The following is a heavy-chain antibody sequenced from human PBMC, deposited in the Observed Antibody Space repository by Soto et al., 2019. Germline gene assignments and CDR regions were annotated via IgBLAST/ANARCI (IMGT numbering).Heavy chain of an antibody. D-gene: IGHD1-26*01. V-gene: IGHV3-74*03. CDR2: INPDGSAT. CDR3: ARVKSGSYDWFDP. Sequence: EVQLVESGGGLVQPGGSLRLSCAASGFTFSYYWMHWVRQAPGKGLVWVSRINPDGSATTYTDSVKGRFTISRDNARKTLYMKKNSLSAEDPAVYYCARVKSGSYDWFDPWGQGTLVTVSS. CDR1: GFTFSYYW. J-gene: IGHJ5*02.